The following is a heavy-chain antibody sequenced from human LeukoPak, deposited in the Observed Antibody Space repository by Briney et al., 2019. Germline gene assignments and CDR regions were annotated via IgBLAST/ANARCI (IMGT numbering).Heavy chain of an antibody. Sequence: GASVKVSCKASGYTFTGYYMHWVRQAPGQGLEWMGWINPNSGGTNYAQKLQGRVTMTRDTSISTAYMELSRLRSDDAAVYYCARDTYCTNGVCYTRSFDYWGQGTLVTVSS. V-gene: IGHV1-2*02. J-gene: IGHJ4*02. D-gene: IGHD2-8*01. CDR3: ARDTYCTNGVCYTRSFDY. CDR2: INPNSGGT. CDR1: GYTFTGYY.